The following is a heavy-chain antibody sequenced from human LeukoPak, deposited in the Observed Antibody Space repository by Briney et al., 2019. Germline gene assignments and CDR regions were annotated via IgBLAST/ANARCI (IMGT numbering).Heavy chain of an antibody. J-gene: IGHJ4*02. CDR1: GGSVTSYY. Sequence: SETLSLTCSVSGGSVTSYYWSWIRQPPGTGLEWIGHIHYSGSNNYNPSLKSRVTMFVDKSKNQISLRLSSVTAADTAVYYCARHGTVSSGSYFDYWGQGTQVTLS. D-gene: IGHD1-26*01. V-gene: IGHV4-59*08. CDR3: ARHGTVSSGSYFDY. CDR2: IHYSGSN.